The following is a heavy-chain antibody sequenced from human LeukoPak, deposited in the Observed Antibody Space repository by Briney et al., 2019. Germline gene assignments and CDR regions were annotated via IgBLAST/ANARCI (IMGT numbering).Heavy chain of an antibody. Sequence: GASVKVSCKASGYTFTSYGISWVRQAPGQGLEWMGWISAYNGNTNYAQKFQGRVTMTRITSTSTAYMELSSLRSEDTAIYYCARRLAVAGVLPDYWGQGTPVTVSS. CDR3: ARRLAVAGVLPDY. CDR2: ISAYNGNT. D-gene: IGHD6-19*01. CDR1: GYTFTSYG. V-gene: IGHV1-18*01. J-gene: IGHJ4*02.